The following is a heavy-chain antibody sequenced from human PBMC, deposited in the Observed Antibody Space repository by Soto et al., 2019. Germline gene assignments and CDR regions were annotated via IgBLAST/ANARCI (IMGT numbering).Heavy chain of an antibody. J-gene: IGHJ6*03. CDR2: IYYSGST. CDR1: GGSISSYY. CDR3: ARQTQYYYMDV. V-gene: IGHV4-59*08. Sequence: SETLSLTCTVSGGSISSYYWSWIRQPPGKGLEWIGYIYYSGSTNYNPSLKSRVTISVDTSKNQFSLKLSSVTAADTAVYYCARQTQYYYMDVWGKGTTVTVSS.